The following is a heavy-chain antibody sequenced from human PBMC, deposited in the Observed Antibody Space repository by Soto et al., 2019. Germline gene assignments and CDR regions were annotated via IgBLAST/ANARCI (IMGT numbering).Heavy chain of an antibody. J-gene: IGHJ3*02. CDR3: ARDLRIFGVVKEYAFDI. Sequence: TXETLFPTFRVYGCSISTYSWSWIRQPPGKGLEWIGYMSYSGRTDYNFSLKSLVTISVDTSKNQFSLKLSSVTAADTAVYYCARDLRIFGVVKEYAFDIWGQGTMVTVSS. CDR1: GCSISTYS. CDR2: MSYSGRT. V-gene: IGHV4-59*13. D-gene: IGHD3-3*01.